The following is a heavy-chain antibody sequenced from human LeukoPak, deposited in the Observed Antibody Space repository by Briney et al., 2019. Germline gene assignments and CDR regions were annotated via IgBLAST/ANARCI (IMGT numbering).Heavy chain of an antibody. Sequence: GGSLRLSCVASGFTVSSNYMSWVRQAPGKGLEWVSVIYSAGSTYYADSVKGRFTISRDNSKNSLFLQMHSLRADDTAVYYCASTVTTGYWGQGTLVTVSS. D-gene: IGHD4-17*01. CDR2: IYSAGST. V-gene: IGHV3-53*01. CDR3: ASTVTTGY. J-gene: IGHJ4*02. CDR1: GFTVSSNY.